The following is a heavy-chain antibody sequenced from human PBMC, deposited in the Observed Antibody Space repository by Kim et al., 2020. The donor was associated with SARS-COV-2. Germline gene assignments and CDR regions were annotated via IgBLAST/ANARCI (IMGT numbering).Heavy chain of an antibody. D-gene: IGHD2-2*01. J-gene: IGHJ6*02. CDR3: VGSKYQRHHPGEYYYYGMDV. CDR2: MNPNSGNT. CDR1: GYTFTSYD. V-gene: IGHV1-8*01. Sequence: ASVKVSCKASGYTFTSYDINWVRQATGQGLEWMGWMNPNSGNTGYAQKFQGRVTMTRNTSISTAYMELSSLRSEDTAVYYCVGSKYQRHHPGEYYYYGMDVWGQGTTVTVSS.